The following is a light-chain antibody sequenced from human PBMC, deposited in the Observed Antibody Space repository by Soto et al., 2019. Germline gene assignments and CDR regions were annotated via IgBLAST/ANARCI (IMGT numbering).Light chain of an antibody. V-gene: IGLV1-40*01. CDR1: SSNIGAGYD. CDR2: GNS. CDR3: QSYDSSLSGVV. J-gene: IGLJ2*01. Sequence: QLVLTQPPSVSGAPGQRVTISCTGSSSNIGAGYDVHWYQQLPGTAPKLLIYGNSNLPSGVPDRFSGSKSGTSASLAITGLQAEDEADYYCQSYDSSLSGVVFGGGTKLTVL.